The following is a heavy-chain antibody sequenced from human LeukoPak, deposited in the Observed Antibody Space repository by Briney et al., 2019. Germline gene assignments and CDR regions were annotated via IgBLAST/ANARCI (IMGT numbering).Heavy chain of an antibody. J-gene: IGHJ4*02. D-gene: IGHD5-12*01. CDR1: GFTFSSYG. CDR2: ISYDGSNK. V-gene: IGHV3-30*18. CDR3: AKGGYDFGHFDY. Sequence: PGRSLRLSCAASGFTFSSYGMHWVRQAPGKGLEWVAVISYDGSNKYYADSVKGRFTISRDNSKNMLYLQMNSLRAEDTAVYYCAKGGYDFGHFDYWGQGTLVTVSS.